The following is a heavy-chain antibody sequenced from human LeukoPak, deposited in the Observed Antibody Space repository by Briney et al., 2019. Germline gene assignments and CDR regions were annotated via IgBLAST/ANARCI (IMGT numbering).Heavy chain of an antibody. D-gene: IGHD4-23*01. CDR1: GFTFSSYA. J-gene: IGHJ4*02. CDR3: AKDIVNGGPRGYFDY. Sequence: GGSLRLSCAASGFTFSSYAMSWVRRAPGKGLEWVSLISGGGGTTYYADSVKGRFTISRDKSMSTVYLQMYILRAEDTAVYYCAKDIVNGGPRGYFDYWGQGTLVTVSS. CDR2: ISGGGGTT. V-gene: IGHV3-23*01.